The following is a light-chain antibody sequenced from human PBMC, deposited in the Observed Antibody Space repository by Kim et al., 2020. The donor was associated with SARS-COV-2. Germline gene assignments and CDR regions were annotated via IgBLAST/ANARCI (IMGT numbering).Light chain of an antibody. CDR3: NSRDSNDNVV. CDR1: SLRSSY. V-gene: IGLV3-19*01. CDR2: GKN. Sequence: SSELTQDPAVSVALGQTVRITCQGDSLRSSYATWYQQKPGQAPIVVIYGKNNRPSGIPDRFSGSSSGNAASLPITRTQAGDEADYYCNSRDSNDNVVFGG. J-gene: IGLJ2*01.